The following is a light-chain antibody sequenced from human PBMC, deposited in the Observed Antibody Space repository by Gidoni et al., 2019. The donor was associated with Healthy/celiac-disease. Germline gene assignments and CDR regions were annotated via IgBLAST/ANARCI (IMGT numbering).Light chain of an antibody. J-gene: IGKJ2*01. Sequence: EIVLTQSPGTLSWSPGERATLSCRASQSVSSSYLAWYQQKPGQAPRLLIYGASSRATGIPDRFSGSGSGTDFTLTISRLEPEDFAVYYCQQYGSPYTFGQGTKLEIK. V-gene: IGKV3-20*01. CDR3: QQYGSPYT. CDR2: GAS. CDR1: QSVSSSY.